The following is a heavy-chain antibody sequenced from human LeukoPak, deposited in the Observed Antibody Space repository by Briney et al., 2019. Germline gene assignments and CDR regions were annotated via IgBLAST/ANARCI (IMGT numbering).Heavy chain of an antibody. V-gene: IGHV3-21*01. D-gene: IGHD1-26*01. CDR3: ARDREPDAFDI. CDR2: ITRSSSYI. CDR1: GFTFSSYS. J-gene: IGHJ3*02. Sequence: PGGSLRLSCAASGFTFSSYSMNWVRQAPGKGLQWVSSITRSSSYIYYADSVKGRFTVSRDSAKNSLYLQMDSLKVEDTAVYYCARDREPDAFDIWGQGTMVTVSS.